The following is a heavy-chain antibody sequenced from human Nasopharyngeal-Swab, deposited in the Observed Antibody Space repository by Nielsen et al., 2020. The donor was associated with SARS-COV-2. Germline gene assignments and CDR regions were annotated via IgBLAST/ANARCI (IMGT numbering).Heavy chain of an antibody. D-gene: IGHD4-23*01. CDR1: GFSFSTFW. V-gene: IGHV3-74*01. J-gene: IGHJ4*02. Sequence: GESLKISCAASGFSFSTFWMHWVRQVPREGLVWVSRINTDGRRINYAESVKGRFTISRDNVKNMLYLQMNNLRPEDTAVYYCARDLGGFGGYWGQGTLATVSS. CDR2: INTDGRRI. CDR3: ARDLGGFGGY.